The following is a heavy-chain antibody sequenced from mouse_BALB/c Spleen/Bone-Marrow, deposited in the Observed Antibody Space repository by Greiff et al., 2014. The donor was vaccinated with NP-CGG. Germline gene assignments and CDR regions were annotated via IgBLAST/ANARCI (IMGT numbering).Heavy chain of an antibody. Sequence: VQLQQSGAELVRSGASVKLSCTAPGFNIKDYYIHWVKQRPEQGLEWIGWIDPENGDTEYAPKFQGKATMTADTSSNTAYLQLSSLTSVDTAVYYCSDGNFYALDYWGQGTSVTVSS. CDR3: SDGNFYALDY. CDR2: IDPENGDT. J-gene: IGHJ4*01. V-gene: IGHV14-4*02. CDR1: GFNIKDYY. D-gene: IGHD2-1*01.